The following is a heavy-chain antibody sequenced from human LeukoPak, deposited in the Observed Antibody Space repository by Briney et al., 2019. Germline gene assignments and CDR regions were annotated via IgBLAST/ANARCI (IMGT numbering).Heavy chain of an antibody. V-gene: IGHV1-2*02. J-gene: IGHJ4*02. CDR3: ARDHYGILTGYSEFDY. CDR2: INPNSGGT. D-gene: IGHD3-9*01. CDR1: GYTFTGYY. Sequence: ASVKVSCKASGYTFTGYYMHWVRQAPGQGLEWMGWINPNSGGTNYAQKFQGRVTMTRDTSISTAYMELSRLRSDDTAVYYCARDHYGILTGYSEFDYWGQGTLVTVSS.